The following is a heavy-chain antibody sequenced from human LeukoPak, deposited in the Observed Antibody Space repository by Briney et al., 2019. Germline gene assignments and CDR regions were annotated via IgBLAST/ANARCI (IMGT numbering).Heavy chain of an antibody. CDR3: AKDSGSWEPTYFDY. J-gene: IGHJ4*02. CDR2: ISASGGSS. Sequence: GGSLRLSCAASGFTFSSYAMSWVRQAPGKGLEWVLGISASGGSSYYADSVKGRFTISRDNSKNTLYLQMNSLRAEDTAVYYCAKDSGSWEPTYFDYWGQGTLVTVSS. D-gene: IGHD3-10*01. V-gene: IGHV3-23*01. CDR1: GFTFSSYA.